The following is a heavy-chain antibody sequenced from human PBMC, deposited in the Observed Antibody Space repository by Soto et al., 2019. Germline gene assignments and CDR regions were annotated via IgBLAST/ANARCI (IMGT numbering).Heavy chain of an antibody. CDR2: IYHSGTT. CDR3: ARPPYYYASGSYTFEI. Sequence: SETLSLTCIVSGGSLSGYYWSWIRQPPGKGLEWIGYIYHSGTTKYNPSLRSRVTISVDTSNNQFSLRLNSVTAADTAVYYCARPPYYYASGSYTFEIWGQGTMVT. J-gene: IGHJ3*02. CDR1: GGSLSGYY. D-gene: IGHD3-10*01. V-gene: IGHV4-59*08.